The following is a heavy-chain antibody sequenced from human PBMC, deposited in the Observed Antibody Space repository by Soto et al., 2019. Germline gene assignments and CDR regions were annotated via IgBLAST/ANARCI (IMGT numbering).Heavy chain of an antibody. CDR1: GFTFSSYS. J-gene: IGHJ4*02. CDR3: ARFPNTLCGGDCYHFDY. D-gene: IGHD2-21*02. CDR2: ISSSSSYI. Sequence: EVQLVESGGGPVKPGGSLRLSCAASGFTFSSYSMSWVRQAPGKGLEWVSSISSSSSYIYYADSVKGRFTISRDNAKNSLYLQMNSLRAEDTAVYYCARFPNTLCGGDCYHFDYWGQGTLVTVSS. V-gene: IGHV3-21*01.